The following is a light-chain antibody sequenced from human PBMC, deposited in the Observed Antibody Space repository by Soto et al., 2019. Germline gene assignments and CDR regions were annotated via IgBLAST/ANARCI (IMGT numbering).Light chain of an antibody. Sequence: PGERATLSCRTSQSVNSNYLAWHQQKPGQAPRLLIYGASSRATGIPDRFSGSGCGTDFTLTISRLEPEDFAVYYCQQCGTSPWTFGQGTRVEIK. V-gene: IGKV3-20*01. CDR3: QQCGTSPWT. J-gene: IGKJ1*01. CDR2: GAS. CDR1: QSVNSNY.